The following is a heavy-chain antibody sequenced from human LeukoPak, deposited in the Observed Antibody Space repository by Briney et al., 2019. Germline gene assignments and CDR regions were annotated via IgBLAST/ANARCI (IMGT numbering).Heavy chain of an antibody. Sequence: GGSLRLSCAASGFTFSSYGMHWVRQAPGKGLEWVAFIRYDGSNKYYADSVKGRFTISRDNSKNTLYLQMNSLRAEDTAVYYCAREGDPSGTYCFDYWGQGTLVTVSS. J-gene: IGHJ4*02. CDR2: IRYDGSNK. D-gene: IGHD5-24*01. CDR3: AREGDPSGTYCFDY. V-gene: IGHV3-30*02. CDR1: GFTFSSYG.